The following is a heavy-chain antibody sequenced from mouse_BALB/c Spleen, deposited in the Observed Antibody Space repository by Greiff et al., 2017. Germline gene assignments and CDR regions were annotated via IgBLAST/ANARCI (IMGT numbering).Heavy chain of an antibody. CDR2: ISYSGST. J-gene: IGHJ1*01. CDR3: ARREDYGSSYFYWYFDV. V-gene: IGHV3-2*02. CDR1: GYSITSDYA. Sequence: VQLKQSGPGLVKPSQSLSLTCTVTGYSITSDYAWNWIRQFPGNKLEWMGYISYSGSTSYNPSLKSRISITRDTSKNQFFLQLNSVTTEDTATYYCARREDYGSSYFYWYFDVWGAGTTVTVSS. D-gene: IGHD1-1*01.